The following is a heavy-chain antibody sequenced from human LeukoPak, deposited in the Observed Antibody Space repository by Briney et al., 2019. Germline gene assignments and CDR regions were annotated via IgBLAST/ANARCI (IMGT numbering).Heavy chain of an antibody. CDR3: ATGMTATFAPGVDV. CDR1: GYRFTSYW. J-gene: IGHJ6*02. D-gene: IGHD1-20*01. Sequence: GESLRISCNGSGYRFTSYWIAWVRQTPGKGLEWMGRIDPSDSYAKYSPSFQGHVTISADKSISTAYLQWSSLQASDTAMYYCATGMTATFAPGVDVWGQGTTVTVPS. CDR2: IDPSDSYA. V-gene: IGHV5-10-1*01.